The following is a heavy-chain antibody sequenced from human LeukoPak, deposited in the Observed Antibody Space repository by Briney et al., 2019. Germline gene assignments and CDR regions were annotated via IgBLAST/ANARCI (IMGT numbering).Heavy chain of an antibody. J-gene: IGHJ6*02. CDR3: ARDAGYQLSIRDYYAMDV. V-gene: IGHV4-59*12. CDR1: GGSISSYY. Sequence: SETLFLTCTVSGGSISSYYWSWIRQPPGKGLEWIGYIYYSGSTNYNPSLKSRVTISVDTSKNQFSLKLSSVTAADTAVYYCARDAGYQLSIRDYYAMDVWGQGTTVTVSS. D-gene: IGHD2-2*01. CDR2: IYYSGST.